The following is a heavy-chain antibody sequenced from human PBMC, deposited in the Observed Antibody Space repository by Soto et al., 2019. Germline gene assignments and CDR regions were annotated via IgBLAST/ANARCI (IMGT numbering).Heavy chain of an antibody. CDR3: ARDPLSDSSSWFGGGSGWDYYYYGMDV. Sequence: ASVKGSCKASAGTFSSYAISWVRQAPGQGLEWMGGIIPIFDTANYAQKFQGRVTITADESTSTAYIELSSLRSEDTAVYYCARDPLSDSSSWFGGGSGWDYYYYGMDVWGQGTTVTVSS. CDR1: AGTFSSYA. J-gene: IGHJ6*02. D-gene: IGHD6-13*01. CDR2: IIPIFDTA. V-gene: IGHV1-69*13.